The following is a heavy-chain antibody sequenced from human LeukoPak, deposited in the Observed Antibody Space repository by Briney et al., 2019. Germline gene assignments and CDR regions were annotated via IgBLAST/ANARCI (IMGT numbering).Heavy chain of an antibody. Sequence: PGGSLRLSCSASGFXFSSYVIHWVRQAPGKGLEYVSGISGDGARTYFADSVKGRFTISRDNSKNTLYVQMTSLRTEDTAVYYCVFQVQGVVQWGQGTLVTVSS. CDR1: GFXFSSYV. CDR3: VFQVQGVVQ. CDR2: ISGDGART. D-gene: IGHD3-3*01. V-gene: IGHV3-64*05. J-gene: IGHJ4*02.